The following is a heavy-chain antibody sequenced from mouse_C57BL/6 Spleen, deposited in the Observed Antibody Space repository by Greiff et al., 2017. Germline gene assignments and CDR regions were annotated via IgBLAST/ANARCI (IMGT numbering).Heavy chain of an antibody. CDR3: ARGYYGYDGFAY. CDR1: GYTFTSYW. V-gene: IGHV1-52*01. CDR2: IDPSDSET. Sequence: VKLMESGAELVRPGSSVKLSCKASGYTFTSYWMHWVKQRPIQGLEWIGNIDPSDSETHYNQKFKDKATLTVDKSSSTAYMQLSSLTSEDSAVYYCARGYYGYDGFAYWGQGTLVTVSA. D-gene: IGHD2-2*01. J-gene: IGHJ3*01.